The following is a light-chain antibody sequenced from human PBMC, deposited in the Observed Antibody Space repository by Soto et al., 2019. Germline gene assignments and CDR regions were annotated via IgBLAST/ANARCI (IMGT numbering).Light chain of an antibody. J-gene: IGKJ2*01. Sequence: EIVLTQSPATLSLCPGERATLSCRASQSVSSYLAWYQQKPGQAPRLLIYDASNRATGIPARFSGSGSGTDFPLTISSLEPEDCAVSYCQQRSKWLYTFGQGPKLEIK. V-gene: IGKV3-11*01. CDR3: QQRSKWLYT. CDR1: QSVSSY. CDR2: DAS.